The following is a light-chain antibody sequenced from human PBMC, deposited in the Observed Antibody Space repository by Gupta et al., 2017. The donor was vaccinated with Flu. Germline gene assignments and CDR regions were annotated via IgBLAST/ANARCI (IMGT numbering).Light chain of an antibody. V-gene: IGLV4-69*01. CDR1: SGHSNYA. CDR2: LNSDGTH. J-gene: IGLJ2*01. Sequence: QLVVPHSPSASASLGASVELTCTLSSGHSNYAIAWHQQQPDKGPRFLMKLNSDGTHRNGDGIPDRFSGFSSGAERYLIIASRQAEDEDNYYCQTWGTGIRVFGGGTKLTVL. CDR3: QTWGTGIRV.